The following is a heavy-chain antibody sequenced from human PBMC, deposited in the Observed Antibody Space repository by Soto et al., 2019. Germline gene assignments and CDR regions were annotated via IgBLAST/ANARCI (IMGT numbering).Heavy chain of an antibody. D-gene: IGHD2-2*01. J-gene: IGHJ5*02. Sequence: GGSLRLSCAASGFTFRNYDMHWVRQAPGKGLEGVADISYDGSNKYYADSVKGRFTISRDNAKNTLYLQMNSLRAEDTAVYYCAKDAGQLPDWLDPWGQGTLVTVSS. CDR2: ISYDGSNK. CDR3: AKDAGQLPDWLDP. V-gene: IGHV3-30*18. CDR1: GFTFRNYD.